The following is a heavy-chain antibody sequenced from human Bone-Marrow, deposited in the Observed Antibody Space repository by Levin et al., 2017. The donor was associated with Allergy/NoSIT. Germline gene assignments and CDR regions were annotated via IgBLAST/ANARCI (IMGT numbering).Heavy chain of an antibody. CDR3: AKAGGLTVTTVPYYYYGMDV. CDR1: GFTFSSYA. V-gene: IGHV3-23*01. Sequence: GGSLRLSCAASGFTFSSYAMSWVRQAPGKGLEWVSAISGSGGSTYYADSVKGRFTISRDNSKNTLYLQMNSLRAEDTAVYYCAKAGGLTVTTVPYYYYGMDVWGQGTTVTVSS. D-gene: IGHD4-17*01. CDR2: ISGSGGST. J-gene: IGHJ6*02.